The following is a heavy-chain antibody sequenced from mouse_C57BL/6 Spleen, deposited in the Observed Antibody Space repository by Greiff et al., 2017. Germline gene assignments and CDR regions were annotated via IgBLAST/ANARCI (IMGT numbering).Heavy chain of an antibody. Sequence: EVKLMESGGGLVKPGGSLKLSCAASGFTFSDYGMHWVRQAPEKGLEWVAYISSGSSTIYYADTVKGRFTISRDNAKNTLFLQMTSLRSDDTAMYYCARPSFAYWGQGTLVTVSA. CDR3: ARPSFAY. CDR2: ISSGSSTI. CDR1: GFTFSDYG. J-gene: IGHJ3*01. V-gene: IGHV5-17*01.